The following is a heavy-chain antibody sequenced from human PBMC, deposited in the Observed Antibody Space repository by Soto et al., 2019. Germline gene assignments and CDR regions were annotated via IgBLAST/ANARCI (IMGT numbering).Heavy chain of an antibody. D-gene: IGHD1-26*01. CDR2: IWDDGSNK. V-gene: IGHV3-33*01. J-gene: IGHJ3*02. CDR3: ARDLTNIVGAIPDAFDI. Sequence: QVQLVESGGGVVQPGRSLRLSCAASGFTFSSYGMHWVRQAPGKGLAWVAVIWDDGSNKYYADSVKGRFTISRDNSKNTLYLQMNSLRAEDTAVYYCARDLTNIVGAIPDAFDIWGQGTMVTVSS. CDR1: GFTFSSYG.